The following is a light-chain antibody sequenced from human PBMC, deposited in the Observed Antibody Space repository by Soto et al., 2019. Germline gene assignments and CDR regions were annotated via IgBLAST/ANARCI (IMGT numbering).Light chain of an antibody. V-gene: IGLV1-44*01. J-gene: IGLJ2*01. CDR3: ASWDDSLNAVV. CDR2: SNN. Sequence: QPVLTQPPSASGTPGQRVTISCSGSSSNIGRNVVNWYQHLPGTAPKLLIYSNNQRPSGVPDRFSDSKSGTSASLAISGLQSEDEADYYRASWDDSLNAVVFGGGTKLTVL. CDR1: SSNIGRNV.